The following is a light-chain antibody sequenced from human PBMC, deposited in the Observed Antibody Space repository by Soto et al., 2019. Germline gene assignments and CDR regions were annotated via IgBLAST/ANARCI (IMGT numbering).Light chain of an antibody. CDR2: AAS. Sequence: DIQMTQSPSSVSASVGDRVTITCRASQGISSWLAGYQQKPGKAPKHLIYAASSLQSGVSSRFSGSGSGTDLTHTMSSLQPEDFATHYCQQANSFPFTVGPGTKVDIK. CDR1: QGISSW. CDR3: QQANSFPFT. J-gene: IGKJ3*01. V-gene: IGKV1-12*01.